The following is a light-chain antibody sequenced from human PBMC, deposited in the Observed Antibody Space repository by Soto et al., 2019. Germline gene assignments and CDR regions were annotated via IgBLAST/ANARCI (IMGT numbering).Light chain of an antibody. Sequence: EIVLTQSPGTLSLSPGGRVTLSCRASQSVRSSYLAWYQQRPGQAPRLLIFGASFRATGIPDRFSGSGSGTDFTLTISRLEPEDFAVYYCQHYGSPLTFGGGTKVDIK. CDR2: GAS. V-gene: IGKV3-20*01. CDR1: QSVRSSY. J-gene: IGKJ4*01. CDR3: QHYGSPLT.